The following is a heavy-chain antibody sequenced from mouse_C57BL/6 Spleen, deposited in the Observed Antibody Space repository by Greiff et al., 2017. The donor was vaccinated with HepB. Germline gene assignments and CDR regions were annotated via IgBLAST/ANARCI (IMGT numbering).Heavy chain of an antibody. Sequence: DVQLQESGPELVKPGASVKISCKASGYSFTGYYMNWVKQSPEKSLEWIGEINPSTGGTTYNQKFKAKATLTVDKSSSTAYMQLKSLTSEDSAVYYCAREESDYWGQGTTLTVSS. V-gene: IGHV1-42*01. CDR2: INPSTGGT. CDR1: GYSFTGYY. CDR3: AREESDY. J-gene: IGHJ2*01.